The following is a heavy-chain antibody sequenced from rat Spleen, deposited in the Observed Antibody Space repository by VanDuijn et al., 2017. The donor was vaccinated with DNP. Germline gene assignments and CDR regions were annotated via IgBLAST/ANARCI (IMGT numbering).Heavy chain of an antibody. CDR1: GFTFSDYY. CDR3: ARQSYYYDGSYYYWYFDF. J-gene: IGHJ4*01. V-gene: IGHV5-25*01. Sequence: EVRLVESGGGLEQPGRSLKLSCAASGFTFSDYYMAWVRQAPTKGLEWVASISPSGGSTYYRDSVKGRFTVSRDNAKSSLYLQMDSLRSEDTATYYCARQSYYYDGSYYYWYFDFWGQGTSVTVSS. D-gene: IGHD1-12*02. CDR2: ISPSGGST.